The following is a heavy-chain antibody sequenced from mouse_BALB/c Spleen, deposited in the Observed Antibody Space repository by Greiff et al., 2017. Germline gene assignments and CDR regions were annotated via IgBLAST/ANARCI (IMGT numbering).Heavy chain of an antibody. CDR2: IYPGDGDT. J-gene: IGHJ2*01. Sequence: VQLQQSGPELVKPGASVKMSCKASGYTFTSYVMHWVKQKPGQGLEWIGQIYPGDGDTNYNGKFKGKATLTADKSSSTAYMQLSSLTSEDSAVYFCARGGTTVVAPYCDYWGQGTTLTVSS. CDR1: GYTFTSYV. D-gene: IGHD1-1*01. CDR3: ARGGTTVVAPYCDY. V-gene: IGHV1-83*01.